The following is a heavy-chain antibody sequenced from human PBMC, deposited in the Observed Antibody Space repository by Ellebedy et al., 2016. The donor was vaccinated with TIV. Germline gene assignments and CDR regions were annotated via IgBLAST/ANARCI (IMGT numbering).Heavy chain of an antibody. Sequence: PGGSLRLSCEASRIAFDSCAIHWVRQAPGKGLEWVAVISHDGSSQYYADSGKGRFTVSRDNSMTTVYLEMNSLRAEDTAVYYCARDLDKSSGWYGGAAYWGQGTLVTVSS. CDR1: RIAFDSCA. D-gene: IGHD6-19*01. CDR2: ISHDGSSQ. CDR3: ARDLDKSSGWYGGAAY. J-gene: IGHJ4*02. V-gene: IGHV3-30-3*01.